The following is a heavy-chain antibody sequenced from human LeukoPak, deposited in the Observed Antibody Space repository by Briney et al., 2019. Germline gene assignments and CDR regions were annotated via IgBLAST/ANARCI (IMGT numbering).Heavy chain of an antibody. CDR2: SGGT. CDR3: AKSNGYGLVDI. V-gene: IGHV4-39*07. D-gene: IGHD3-10*01. J-gene: IGHJ3*02. CDR1: GGSINTPNYY. Sequence: SDTLSLTCTVSGGSINTPNYYWGWIRQTPGKGLEWIGNSGGTYYSPSLTSRVTISLDTSRNQFSLKLNSVTAADTAVYYCAKSNGYGLVDIWGQGTMVTVSS.